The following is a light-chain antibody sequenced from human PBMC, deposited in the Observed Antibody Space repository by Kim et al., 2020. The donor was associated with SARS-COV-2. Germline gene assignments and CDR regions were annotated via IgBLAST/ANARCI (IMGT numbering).Light chain of an antibody. J-gene: IGKJ5*01. V-gene: IGKV1-16*01. Sequence: LSASVGDRVTITGRASQGISNYLAWFQHKVGKAPKALIYTASNLQTGVPSRFSGSGSGTDFTLTITSLQPEDFATYYCQQYNRYPITFGQGTRLEIK. CDR1: QGISNY. CDR2: TAS. CDR3: QQYNRYPIT.